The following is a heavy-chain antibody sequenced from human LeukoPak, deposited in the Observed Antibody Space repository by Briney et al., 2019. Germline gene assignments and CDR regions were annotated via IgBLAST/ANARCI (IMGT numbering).Heavy chain of an antibody. CDR3: AGYQTYYDSSGYHENWFDP. V-gene: IGHV3-21*01. Sequence: GGSLRLSCAASGFTFSSYSMNWVRQAPGKGLEWVSSISSSSSYIYYADSVKGRFTISRDNAKNSLYLQMNSLRAEDTAVYYCAGYQTYYDSSGYHENWFDPWGQGTLVTVSS. D-gene: IGHD3-22*01. CDR2: ISSSSSYI. J-gene: IGHJ5*02. CDR1: GFTFSSYS.